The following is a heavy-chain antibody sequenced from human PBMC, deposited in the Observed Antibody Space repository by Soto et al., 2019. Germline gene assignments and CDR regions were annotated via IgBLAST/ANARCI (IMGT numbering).Heavy chain of an antibody. CDR2: ISYDGSNT. CDR1: RFTFSNSP. J-gene: IGHJ4*02. D-gene: IGHD2-15*01. CDR3: AKEGYCSGGSCSILDY. V-gene: IGHV3-30*18. Sequence: QVRLVESGGGVVQPGRSLRLSCAASRFTFSNSPMHWVRQAPGKGLEWVAVISYDGSNTHYADSVQGRFTISRDNSKNTLYLQMNSLRAEDTAVYYCAKEGYCSGGSCSILDYWGQGTLVTVSS.